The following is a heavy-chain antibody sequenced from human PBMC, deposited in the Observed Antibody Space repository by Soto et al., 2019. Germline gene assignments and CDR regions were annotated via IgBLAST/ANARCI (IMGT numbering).Heavy chain of an antibody. CDR2: LPERGSSP. CDR3: AKMTSGSYGPNYGMDV. J-gene: IGHJ6*02. CDR1: GFTFSNYA. V-gene: IGHV3-23*01. Sequence: GGSLRLSCAASGFTFSNYAMSVVRQAPGKGREWISALPERGSSPYYADSVKGRFTISRDNSKNTLYLRMNSLRAEDTAVYYCAKMTSGSYGPNYGMDVWGQGTTVTVSS. D-gene: IGHD5-18*01.